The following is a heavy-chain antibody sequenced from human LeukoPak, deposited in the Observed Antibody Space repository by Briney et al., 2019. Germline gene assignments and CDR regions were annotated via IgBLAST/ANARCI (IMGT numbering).Heavy chain of an antibody. V-gene: IGHV3-30-3*01. CDR3: AREWYSSSSVLYYYGMDV. CDR1: GFTFRSYA. D-gene: IGHD6-6*01. J-gene: IGHJ6*02. CDR2: ISYDGSNK. Sequence: GRSLRLSCAASGFTFRSYAMHWVRQAPGKGLEWVAVISYDGSNKYYADSVKGRFTISRDNSKNTLYLQMNSLRAEDTAVYYCAREWYSSSSVLYYYGMDVWGQGTTVTVSS.